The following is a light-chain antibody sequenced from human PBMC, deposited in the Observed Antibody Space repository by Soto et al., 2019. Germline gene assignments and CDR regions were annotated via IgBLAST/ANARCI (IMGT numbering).Light chain of an antibody. CDR3: QQRSNWPPNT. CDR1: QSVSSY. V-gene: IGKV3-11*01. J-gene: IGKJ2*01. Sequence: EIVLTQSPATLSLSPGERATLSCRASQSVSSYLAWYQQKPGQAPRLLIYDASNSATGIAARFSGSGSGTDFTLTISSLEPEDFAVYYCQQRSNWPPNTFGQGTKLEIK. CDR2: DAS.